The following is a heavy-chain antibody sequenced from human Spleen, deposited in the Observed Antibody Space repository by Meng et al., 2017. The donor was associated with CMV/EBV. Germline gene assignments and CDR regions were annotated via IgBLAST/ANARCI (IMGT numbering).Heavy chain of an antibody. CDR3: ARDRLGIYGMDV. J-gene: IGHJ6*02. D-gene: IGHD1-26*01. V-gene: IGHV3-21*01. Sequence: GGSLRLSCAASGFTFSSYSMNWVRQAPGKGLEWVSSISSSHSDIDYADSVRGRFTMSRDNAKNSVYLQMDSLRGEDTAVYYCARDRLGIYGMDVWGQGTTVTVSS. CDR1: GFTFSSYS. CDR2: ISSSHSDI.